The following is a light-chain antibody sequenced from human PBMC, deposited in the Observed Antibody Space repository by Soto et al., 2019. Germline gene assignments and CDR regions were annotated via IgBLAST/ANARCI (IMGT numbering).Light chain of an antibody. Sequence: QSVLTQPPSVSGAPGQRVTLSCTGNSSNLGAGYDVHWYQQLPGAAPKLVIFGNRNRPSGVPERFSGSKSDTSASLAITGRQAEDEADYYCQAYDYSLTASVFGGGTKLTVL. CDR1: SSNLGAGYD. V-gene: IGLV1-40*01. CDR3: QAYDYSLTASV. J-gene: IGLJ3*02. CDR2: GNR.